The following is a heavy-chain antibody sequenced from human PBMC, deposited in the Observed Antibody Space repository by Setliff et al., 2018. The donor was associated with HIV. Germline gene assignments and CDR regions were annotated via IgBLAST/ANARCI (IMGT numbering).Heavy chain of an antibody. D-gene: IGHD2-21*02. CDR2: VYYRGSV. CDR1: GGLINSHY. V-gene: IGHV4-59*08. CDR3: ARTSRLHPFDY. Sequence: SETLSLTCTVSGGLINSHYWNWIRQAPGKGLEWIGCVYYRGSVTYNPSLSSRVTISVDTSKNQFSLSLSSVTAGDTAIYFCARTSRLHPFDYWGQGKLVTVSS. J-gene: IGHJ4*02.